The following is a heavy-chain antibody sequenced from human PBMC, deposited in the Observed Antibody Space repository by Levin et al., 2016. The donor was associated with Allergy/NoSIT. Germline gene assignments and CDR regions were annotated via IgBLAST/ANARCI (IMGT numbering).Heavy chain of an antibody. Sequence: VRQMPGKGLEWVAVIWYDGSNKYYADSVKGRFTISRDNSKNTLYLQMNSLRAEDTAVYYCARDRFRGTFDYWGQGTLVTVSS. V-gene: IGHV3-33*01. CDR2: IWYDGSNK. J-gene: IGHJ4*02. CDR3: ARDRFRGTFDY. D-gene: IGHD3-16*01.